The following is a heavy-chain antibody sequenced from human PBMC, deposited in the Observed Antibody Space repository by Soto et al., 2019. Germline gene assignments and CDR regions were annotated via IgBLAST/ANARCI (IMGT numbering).Heavy chain of an antibody. Sequence: GGSLRLSCAASGFTFSNAWMSWVRQAPGKGLEWVGRIKSKTDGGTTDYAAPVKGRFTISRDDSKNTLYLQMNSLKTEDTAVYYCTTDLDWGGDMVRENDPFDYWGQGTLVTVSS. D-gene: IGHD3-10*01. CDR2: IKSKTDGGTT. J-gene: IGHJ4*02. V-gene: IGHV3-15*01. CDR1: GFTFSNAW. CDR3: TTDLDWGGDMVRENDPFDY.